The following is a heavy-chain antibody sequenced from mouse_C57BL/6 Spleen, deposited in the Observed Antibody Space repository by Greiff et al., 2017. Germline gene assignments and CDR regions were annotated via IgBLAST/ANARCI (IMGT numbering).Heavy chain of an antibody. CDR1: GYTFTSYW. Sequence: VQLQQPGAELVRPGSSVKLSCKASGYTFTSYWMPWVKQRPIQGLEWIGNIDPSDSETHYNLKFKDQATLTVDKSSSTAYMQLSSLKSEDAAVYYCARGDYGSSYRFAYWGQGTLVTVAA. CDR2: IDPSDSET. CDR3: ARGDYGSSYRFAY. J-gene: IGHJ3*01. V-gene: IGHV1-52*01. D-gene: IGHD1-1*01.